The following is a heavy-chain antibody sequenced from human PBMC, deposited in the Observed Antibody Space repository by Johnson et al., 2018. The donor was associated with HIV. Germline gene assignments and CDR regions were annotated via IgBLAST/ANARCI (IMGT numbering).Heavy chain of an antibody. Sequence: VQLVESGGGVVQPGRSLRLSCAASGLAFSNYAVKWVSHTPGGDGGTSFADSVRGRYIISRDNSKNTLYLQMNSLRAEDTAVYYCATSTASDAFDIWGQGTMVTVSS. CDR2: TPGGDGGT. J-gene: IGHJ3*02. CDR3: ATSTASDAFDI. D-gene: IGHD1-1*01. V-gene: IGHV3-23*04. CDR1: GLAFSNYA.